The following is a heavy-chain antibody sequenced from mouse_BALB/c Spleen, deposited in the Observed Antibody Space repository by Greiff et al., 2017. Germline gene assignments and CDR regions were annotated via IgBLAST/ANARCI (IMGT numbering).Heavy chain of an antibody. V-gene: IGHV5-17*02. CDR3: ARWGYVNSFAY. CDR2: ISSGSSTI. Sequence: EVKLVESGGGLVQPGGSRKLSCAASGFTFSSFGMHWVRQAPEKGLEWVAYISSGSSTIYYADTVKGRFTISRDNPKNTLFLQMTSLRSEDTAMYYCARWGYVNSFAYWGQGTLVTVSA. J-gene: IGHJ3*01. CDR1: GFTFSSFG. D-gene: IGHD2-10*02.